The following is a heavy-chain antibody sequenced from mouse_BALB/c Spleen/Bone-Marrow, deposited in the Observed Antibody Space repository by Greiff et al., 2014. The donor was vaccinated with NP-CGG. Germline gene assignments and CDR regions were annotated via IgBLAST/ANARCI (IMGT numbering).Heavy chain of an antibody. J-gene: IGHJ2*01. CDR3: ARDEHYFDY. Sequence: QVQLQQSGAELARPGASVKLSCKASGYTFTSYWMQWVKQRPGRGLEWIGAIYPRDGDTRYTQKFKGKATLTADKSSSTAYMQLSSLASEDSAVYYCARDEHYFDYWGQGTTLTVSS. V-gene: IGHV1-87*01. CDR2: IYPRDGDT. CDR1: GYTFTSYW.